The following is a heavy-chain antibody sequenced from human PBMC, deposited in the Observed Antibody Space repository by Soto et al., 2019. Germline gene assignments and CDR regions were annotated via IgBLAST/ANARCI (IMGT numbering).Heavy chain of an antibody. CDR1: GGSISSGDYY. Sequence: PSETLSLTCTVSGGSISSGDYYWSWIRQPPGKGLEWIGYIYYSGSTYYNPSLKSRVTISVDTSKNQFSLKLSSVTAADTAVYYCARGLRAYSSSWLFDYWGQGTLVTVSS. V-gene: IGHV4-30-4*01. CDR3: ARGLRAYSSSWLFDY. D-gene: IGHD6-13*01. CDR2: IYYSGST. J-gene: IGHJ4*02.